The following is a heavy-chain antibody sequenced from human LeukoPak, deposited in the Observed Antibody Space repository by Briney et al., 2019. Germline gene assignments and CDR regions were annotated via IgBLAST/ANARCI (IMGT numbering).Heavy chain of an antibody. Sequence: GGSLRLSCAASGFTFDDYAMHWVRQAPGKGLEWVSGISWNSGSIGYADSVKGRFTISRDNAKNSLYLQMNSLRAEDTAVYYCARGDCSSTSCYSDYWGQGTLVTVSS. J-gene: IGHJ4*02. CDR1: GFTFDDYA. CDR2: ISWNSGSI. V-gene: IGHV3-9*01. CDR3: ARGDCSSTSCYSDY. D-gene: IGHD2-2*02.